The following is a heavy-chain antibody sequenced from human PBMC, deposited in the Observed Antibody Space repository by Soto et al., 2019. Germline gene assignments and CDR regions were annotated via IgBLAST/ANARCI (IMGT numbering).Heavy chain of an antibody. D-gene: IGHD3-3*01. CDR1: GFTFGDYA. CDR3: TRERSTIFGVVTN. V-gene: IGHV3-49*03. J-gene: IGHJ4*02. CDR2: IRSKAYGGTT. Sequence: GGSLRLSCTASGFTFGDYAMSWFRQAPGKGLEWVGFIRSKAYGGTTEYAASVKGRFTISRDDSKSIAYLQMNSLKTEDTAVYYCTRERSTIFGVVTNWGQGTLVTVSS.